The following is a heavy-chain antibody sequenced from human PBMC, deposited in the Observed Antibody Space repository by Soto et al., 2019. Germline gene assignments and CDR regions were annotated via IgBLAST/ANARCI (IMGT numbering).Heavy chain of an antibody. CDR2: ISTSSGKT. CDR1: GYTFLSFG. Sequence: AXVKVSCKASGYTFLSFGISWVRQAPGQGLEWMGWISTSSGKTIYAQNLQGRVTMTTDTPTSTAYMELRSLRSDDTAVYYCAREYCRSNTCYDPDYWGQGTLVTVSS. V-gene: IGHV1-18*01. D-gene: IGHD2-2*01. CDR3: AREYCRSNTCYDPDY. J-gene: IGHJ4*02.